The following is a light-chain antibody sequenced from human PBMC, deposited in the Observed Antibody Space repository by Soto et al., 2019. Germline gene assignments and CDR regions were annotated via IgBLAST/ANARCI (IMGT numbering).Light chain of an antibody. J-gene: IGKJ1*01. V-gene: IGKV1-5*03. CDR1: QSISSW. CDR2: KAS. Sequence: DIPMTQSPSTLSASVGDRVTMTCRASQSISSWLAWYQQKPGKAPKLLIYKASTLESGVPSRFSGGGSGTEFTLTISSLQPDDFATYYCQQYNNYSWTFGQGTKVEIK. CDR3: QQYNNYSWT.